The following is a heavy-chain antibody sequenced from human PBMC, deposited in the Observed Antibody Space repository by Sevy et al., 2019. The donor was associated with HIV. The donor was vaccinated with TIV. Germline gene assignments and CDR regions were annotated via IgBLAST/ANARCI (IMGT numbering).Heavy chain of an antibody. CDR2: IWYDGSNK. J-gene: IGHJ3*02. CDR1: GFTFSSYG. CDR3: AREGATTYAFDI. D-gene: IGHD1-26*01. V-gene: IGHV3-33*01. Sequence: GGSLRLSCAASGFTFSSYGMHWVRQAPGKGLEWVAVIWYDGSNKYYEDSVKGRFTISRDNSKNTLYLQMNSLIAEETAVYYCAREGATTYAFDIWGQGTMVTVSS.